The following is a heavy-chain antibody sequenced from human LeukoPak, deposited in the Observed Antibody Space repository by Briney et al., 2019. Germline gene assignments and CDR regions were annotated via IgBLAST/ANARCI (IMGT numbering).Heavy chain of an antibody. J-gene: IGHJ4*02. Sequence: GGSLRLSCAASGFTFSDYYMSWVRQAPGKGLEWVSVIYSGGSTYYADSVKGRFTISRDNSKNTLYLQMNSLRAEDTAVYYCARAGIAAAGTWDYWGQGTLVTVSS. V-gene: IGHV3-53*01. CDR2: IYSGGST. D-gene: IGHD6-13*01. CDR3: ARAGIAAAGTWDY. CDR1: GFTFSDYY.